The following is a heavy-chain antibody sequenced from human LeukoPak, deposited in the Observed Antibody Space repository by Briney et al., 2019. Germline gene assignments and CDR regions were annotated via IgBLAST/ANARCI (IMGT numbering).Heavy chain of an antibody. CDR1: GGSISSSSYH. J-gene: IGHJ4*02. CDR3: ASLLSYFDY. D-gene: IGHD3-3*01. V-gene: IGHV4-39*01. Sequence: SETLSLTCTVSGGSISSSSYHWGWIRQPPGKGLEWIASIYYSGSTYYSPSLKSRVTISVDTSKNQFSLKMSSVIAADTAVYYSASLLSYFDYWGQGTLVTVSS. CDR2: IYYSGST.